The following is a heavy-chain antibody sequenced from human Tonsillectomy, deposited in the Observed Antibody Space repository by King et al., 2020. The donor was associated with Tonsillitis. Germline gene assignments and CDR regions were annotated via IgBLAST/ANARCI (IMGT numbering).Heavy chain of an antibody. D-gene: IGHD6-19*01. V-gene: IGHV4-59*01. CDR3: ARQYPYSSGYYVERAFDI. CDR1: GGSLSSNY. J-gene: IGHJ3*02. CDR2: ISYTGST. Sequence: PLQESGPGLVKPSETLSLTCTVSGGSLSSNYWIWIRQPPGKRLEWIGYISYTGSTNYNPSLKSRVTISVDTSKNQFSLKLSSVTAADTALYYCARQYPYSSGYYVERAFDIWGQGTMVTVSS.